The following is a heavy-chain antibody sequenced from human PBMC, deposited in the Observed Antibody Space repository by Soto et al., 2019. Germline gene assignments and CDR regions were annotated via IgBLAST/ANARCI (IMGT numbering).Heavy chain of an antibody. CDR1: GYTFTSYY. Sequence: ASVKVSCKASGYTFTSYYMHWVRQAPGQGLEWMGIINPSGGSTSYAQKFQGRVTMTRDTSTSTVYMELRRLRSEDTAVYYCARGRSWYTGFDYWGQGNLVTVSX. CDR3: ARGRSWYTGFDY. CDR2: INPSGGST. D-gene: IGHD6-13*01. J-gene: IGHJ4*02. V-gene: IGHV1-46*01.